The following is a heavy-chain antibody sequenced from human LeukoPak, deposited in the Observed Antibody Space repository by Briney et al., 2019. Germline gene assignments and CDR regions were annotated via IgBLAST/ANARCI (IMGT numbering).Heavy chain of an antibody. J-gene: IGHJ5*02. D-gene: IGHD6-13*01. CDR2: IYYSGST. V-gene: IGHV4-39*07. CDR1: GGSISSSSYY. Sequence: PSETLSLTCTVSGGSISSSSYYWGWIRQPPGKGLEWIGSIYYSGSTYYNPSLKSRVTISVDTSKNQFSLKLSSVTAADTAVYYCARATHIIAAAGIGWFDPWGQGTLVTVSS. CDR3: ARATHIIAAAGIGWFDP.